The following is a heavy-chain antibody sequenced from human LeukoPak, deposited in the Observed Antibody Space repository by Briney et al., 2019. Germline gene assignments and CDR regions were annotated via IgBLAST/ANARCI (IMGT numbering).Heavy chain of an antibody. V-gene: IGHV3-53*01. D-gene: IGHD7-27*01. J-gene: IGHJ4*02. CDR2: IYRDGET. CDR3: ARGADQSWGSGYFDY. Sequence: GGSLGLSCTASGFAVSTNYYMSWVRQAPGKGLEWVSVIYRDGETYYTDSVKGRFIISRDNSQNMLYIQMNSLRADDTAVYFCARGADQSWGSGYFDYWGQGTLVTVS. CDR1: GFAVSTNYY.